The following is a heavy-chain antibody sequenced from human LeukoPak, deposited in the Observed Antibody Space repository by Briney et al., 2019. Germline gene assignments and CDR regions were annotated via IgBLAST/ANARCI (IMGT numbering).Heavy chain of an antibody. CDR1: GFTFSSYS. J-gene: IGHJ4*02. D-gene: IGHD4-17*01. Sequence: GGSLRLSCAASGFTFSSYSMNWVRQAPGKGLEWVSYISSSGSTIYYADSVKGRFTISRDNAKNSLYLQMNSLRAEDTAVYYCARVDYGDSFDYWGQGTLVTVSS. CDR3: ARVDYGDSFDY. CDR2: ISSSGSTI. V-gene: IGHV3-48*04.